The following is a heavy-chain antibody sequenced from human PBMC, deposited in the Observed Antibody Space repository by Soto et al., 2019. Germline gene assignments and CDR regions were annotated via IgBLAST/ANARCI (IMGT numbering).Heavy chain of an antibody. Sequence: ASVKVSCKASGYTFTSYDINWVRQATGQGLEWMGWMNPNSGNTGYAQKFQGRVTMTRNTSISTAYMELSSLRSEDTAVYYCAREQNYYDRSGYYSTYYYYYGMDVWGQGTTVTVSS. J-gene: IGHJ6*02. CDR1: GYTFTSYD. V-gene: IGHV1-8*01. D-gene: IGHD3-22*01. CDR2: MNPNSGNT. CDR3: AREQNYYDRSGYYSTYYYYYGMDV.